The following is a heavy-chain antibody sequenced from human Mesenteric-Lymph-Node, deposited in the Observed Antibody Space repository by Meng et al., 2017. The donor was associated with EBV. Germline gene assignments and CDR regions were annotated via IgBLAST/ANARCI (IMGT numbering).Heavy chain of an antibody. D-gene: IGHD2-8*02. J-gene: IGHJ4*02. V-gene: IGHV4-4*02. CDR2: IFHTGNT. CDR3: ARTSVAVLYVGLDY. CDR1: GDSLTSTNW. Sequence: QGQWPESGPGLVKPSGTLSLTCAVSGDSLTSTNWWSWVRQPPGKGLEWIGEIFHTGNTNYNPSLKSRVTISVDKSKNQFSLNLTSVTAADTAVYYCARTSVAVLYVGLDYWGQGTLVTVSS.